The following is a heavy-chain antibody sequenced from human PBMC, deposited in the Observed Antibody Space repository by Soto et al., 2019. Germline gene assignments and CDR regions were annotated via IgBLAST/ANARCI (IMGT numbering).Heavy chain of an antibody. CDR1: GFTFRNHA. CDR3: ARGDREDILVVVGARPGEYGIDI. Sequence: PGGSLRRSCAASGFTFRNHAMHWVRQAPGKGLECLAVIAYDGSNAFYRDSVKGRFTISRDNSKNTLYLHMNSLRSEDTGVYYCARGDREDILVVVGARPGEYGIDIWGQGTTVTVSS. J-gene: IGHJ6*02. CDR2: IAYDGSNA. D-gene: IGHD2-15*01. V-gene: IGHV3-30-3*01.